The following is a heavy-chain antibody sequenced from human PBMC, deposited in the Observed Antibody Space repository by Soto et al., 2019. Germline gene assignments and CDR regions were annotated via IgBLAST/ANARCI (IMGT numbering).Heavy chain of an antibody. CDR3: ARTAPMDAGDKYYYDF. D-gene: IGHD3-16*01. CDR2: IIPFFGRA. CDR1: GGTFSTFG. J-gene: IGHJ4*02. V-gene: IGHV1-69*13. Sequence: ASVKVSCKTSGGTFSTFGIRWVRQAPGEGLEWMGGIIPFFGRAEYSQKFEDRITITADESTNTGYMDLRSLTSEDTAISYCARTAPMDAGDKYYYDFWGQGALVTVSS.